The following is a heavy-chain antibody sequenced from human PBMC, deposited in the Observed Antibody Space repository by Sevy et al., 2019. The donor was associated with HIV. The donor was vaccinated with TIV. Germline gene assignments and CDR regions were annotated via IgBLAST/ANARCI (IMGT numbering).Heavy chain of an antibody. V-gene: IGHV1-24*01. D-gene: IGHD3-16*01. Sequence: ASVKVSCKVSGKNLNDLPMHWVRQAPGKGLEWMGRIDPEHGERIYAQKFQGRVTMTEDTSRDTAYMELNSLRSEDTAMYYCATTREYYEDNSGYLDYWVQGILVTVSS. CDR1: GKNLNDLP. CDR2: IDPEHGER. J-gene: IGHJ4*02. CDR3: ATTREYYEDNSGYLDY.